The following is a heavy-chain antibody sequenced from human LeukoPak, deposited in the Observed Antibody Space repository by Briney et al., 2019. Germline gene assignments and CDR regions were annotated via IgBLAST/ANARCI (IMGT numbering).Heavy chain of an antibody. V-gene: IGHV3-30*18. CDR2: ISYDGSNK. Sequence: PGRSLRLSCAASGFTFSSYGMHWVRQAPGKGLEWVAVISYDGSNKYYADSVKGRFTISRDNSKNTLYLQMNSLRAEDTAAYYCAKDKYDILTGYANWGQGTLVTVSS. CDR3: AKDKYDILTGYAN. J-gene: IGHJ4*02. D-gene: IGHD3-9*01. CDR1: GFTFSSYG.